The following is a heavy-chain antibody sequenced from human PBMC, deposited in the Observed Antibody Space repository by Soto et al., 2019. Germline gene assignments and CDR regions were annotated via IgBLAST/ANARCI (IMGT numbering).Heavy chain of an antibody. CDR3: ARRWGRTFDF. CDR2: IYYSGST. V-gene: IGHV4-59*08. CDR1: GGSISSYY. Sequence: SETLSLTCTVSGGSISSYYWSWIRQPPGKGLEWIGYIYYSGSTNYNPSLKSRVTISVDTSKNQFSLKLSSVTAADTAVYYCARRWGRTFDFWGQGTLVTVSS. J-gene: IGHJ4*02. D-gene: IGHD7-27*01.